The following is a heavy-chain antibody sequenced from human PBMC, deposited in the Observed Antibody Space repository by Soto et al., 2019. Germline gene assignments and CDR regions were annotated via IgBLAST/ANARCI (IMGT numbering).Heavy chain of an antibody. CDR3: AKDVATTTSPLYYFDY. Sequence: LRLSCAASGFTFSSYGMHWVRQAPGKGLEWVAVISYDGSNKYYADSVKGRFTISRDNSKNTLYLQMNSLRAEDTAVYYCAKDVATTTSPLYYFDYWGQGTLVTVSS. CDR2: ISYDGSNK. D-gene: IGHD5-12*01. CDR1: GFTFSSYG. V-gene: IGHV3-30*18. J-gene: IGHJ4*02.